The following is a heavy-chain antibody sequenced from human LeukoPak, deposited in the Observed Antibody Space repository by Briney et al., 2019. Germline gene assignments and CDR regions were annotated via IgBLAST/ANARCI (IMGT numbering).Heavy chain of an antibody. D-gene: IGHD6-13*01. V-gene: IGHV4-34*01. CDR2: INHSGST. Sequence: SETLSLTCAVYGGSFSGYYWSWIRQPPGKGLEWIGEINHSGSTNYNPSLKSRVIISVDTSKNQFSLKLSSVTAADTAVYYCARRHQQLKLKDLLYWFDPWGQGTLVTVSS. J-gene: IGHJ5*02. CDR1: GGSFSGYY. CDR3: ARRHQQLKLKDLLYWFDP.